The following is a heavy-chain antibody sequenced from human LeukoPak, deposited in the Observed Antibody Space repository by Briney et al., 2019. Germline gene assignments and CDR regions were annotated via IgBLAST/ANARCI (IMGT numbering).Heavy chain of an antibody. CDR1: GFTFSSYS. Sequence: PGGSLRLSCAASGFTFSSYSMNWVRQAPGKGLEWVSSISSSSSYIYYADSVKGRFTISRDNAKNSLYLQMNSLRAEDTAVYYCASEYCSGGSCYAVDYWGPGTLVTVSS. D-gene: IGHD2-15*01. CDR2: ISSSSSYI. CDR3: ASEYCSGGSCYAVDY. V-gene: IGHV3-21*01. J-gene: IGHJ4*02.